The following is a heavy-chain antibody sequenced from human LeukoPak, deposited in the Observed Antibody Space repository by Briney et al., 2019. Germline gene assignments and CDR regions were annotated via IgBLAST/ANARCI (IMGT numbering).Heavy chain of an antibody. CDR1: GFTFSSYE. D-gene: IGHD1-14*01. CDR3: AKPAKTDYTDY. CDR2: ISGSSGNT. Sequence: GGSLRLSCATSGFTFSSYEMNWVRQAPGKGLEWVSAISGSSGNTYYADSVKGRFTISRDNSKNTLYLQMNSLRAEDTALYYCAKPAKTDYTDYWGQGTLVTVSS. J-gene: IGHJ4*02. V-gene: IGHV3-23*01.